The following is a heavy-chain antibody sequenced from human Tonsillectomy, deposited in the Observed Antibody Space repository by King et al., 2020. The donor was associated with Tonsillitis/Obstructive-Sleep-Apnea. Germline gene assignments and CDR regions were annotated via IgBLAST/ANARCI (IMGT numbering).Heavy chain of an antibody. V-gene: IGHV4-4*08. J-gene: IGHJ2*01. CDR1: GGSISTYY. CDR3: AGLQKDDFLTGYAPDCHFDL. CDR2: VFNSGST. D-gene: IGHD3-9*01. Sequence: QLQESGPGLVKPSETLSLTCTVSGGSISTYYWSWIRQTPGKGLEWIGYVFNSGSTNYNPSLKSRVTISVDTSKNQFSLKLSSVTAADTAVYYCAGLQKDDFLTGYAPDCHFDLGGRGTLVTVSS.